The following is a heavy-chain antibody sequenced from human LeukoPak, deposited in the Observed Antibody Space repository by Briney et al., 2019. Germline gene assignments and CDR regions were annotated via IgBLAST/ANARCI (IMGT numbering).Heavy chain of an antibody. CDR1: GGSISSGDYY. Sequence: SETLSLTCTVSGGSISSGDYYWSWIRQPPGKGLEWIGYIYYSGSTYYNPSLKSRVTISVDTSKNQFSLKLSSVTAADTAVYYCAGDSLNYYANLWGRGTLVTVSS. D-gene: IGHD3-10*01. V-gene: IGHV4-30-4*01. CDR2: IYYSGST. J-gene: IGHJ2*01. CDR3: AGDSLNYYANL.